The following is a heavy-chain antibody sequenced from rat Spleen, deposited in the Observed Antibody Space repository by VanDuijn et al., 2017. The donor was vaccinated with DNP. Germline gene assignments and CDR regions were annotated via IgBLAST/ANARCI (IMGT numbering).Heavy chain of an antibody. Sequence: QVQLKESGPGLVQPSQTLSLTCTVSGLSLTSNSVSWIRQPPGKGLEWVGVIWSGGTTDYNSALKSRLSISRDTSKSQVLLKMNSLQTEDTATYYCAGDYGGRGLGAYWGQGTLVTVSS. V-gene: IGHV2-47*01. CDR2: IWSGGTT. J-gene: IGHJ3*01. D-gene: IGHD1-11*01. CDR1: GLSLTSNS. CDR3: AGDYGGRGLGAY.